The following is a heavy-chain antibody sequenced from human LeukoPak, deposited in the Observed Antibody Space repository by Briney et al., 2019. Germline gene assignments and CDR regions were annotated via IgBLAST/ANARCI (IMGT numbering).Heavy chain of an antibody. CDR3: ARDRGGVPYYYYMDV. J-gene: IGHJ6*03. CDR2: IYSGGST. V-gene: IGHV3-53*01. D-gene: IGHD3-10*01. CDR1: GFTVSSNY. Sequence: GGSLRLSCAASGFTVSSNYMSWVRQAPGKGLEWVSVIYSGGSTYYADSVKGRFTISRDNSKNTLYLQMNSLRAEDTVVYYCARDRGGVPYYYYMDVWGKGTTVTVSS.